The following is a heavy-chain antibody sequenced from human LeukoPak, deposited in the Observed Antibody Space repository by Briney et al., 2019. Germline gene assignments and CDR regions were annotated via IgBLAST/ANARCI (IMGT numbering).Heavy chain of an antibody. CDR1: GYTFTGYY. CDR3: AKKYSSGPHAFDI. Sequence: ASVKVSCTASGYTFTGYYMHWVRQAPGQGLEWMGWINPNSGGTNYAQKFQGRVTMTRDTSISTAYMELSRLRSDDTAVYYCAKKYSSGPHAFDIWGQGTMVTVSS. CDR2: INPNSGGT. V-gene: IGHV1-2*02. J-gene: IGHJ3*02. D-gene: IGHD6-19*01.